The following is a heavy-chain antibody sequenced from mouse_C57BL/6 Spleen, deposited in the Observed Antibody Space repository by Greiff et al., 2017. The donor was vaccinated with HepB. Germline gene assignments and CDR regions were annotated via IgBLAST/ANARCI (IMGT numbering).Heavy chain of an antibody. CDR1: GYTFTGYW. J-gene: IGHJ3*01. CDR3: ARVTWDVGGFAY. Sequence: VQLQQSGAELMKPGASVKLSCKATGYTFTGYWIAWVKQRPGHGLEWIGEILPGSGSTNYNEKFKGKTTFAADTTSNTAYMQLSSLTTEDSAIYYCARVTWDVGGFAYWGQGTLVTVSA. D-gene: IGHD4-1*01. CDR2: ILPGSGST. V-gene: IGHV1-9*01.